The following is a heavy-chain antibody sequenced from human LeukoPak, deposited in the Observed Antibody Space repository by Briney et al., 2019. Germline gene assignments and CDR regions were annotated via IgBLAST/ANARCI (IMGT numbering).Heavy chain of an antibody. CDR2: ISAYNGNT. Sequence: ASVKVSCKASGYTFTSYGISWVRQAPGQGLEWMGWISAYNGNTNYAQKLQGRVTMTTDTSTSTAYMELRSLRSDDTAVYYCAKDRLSSSWSQPHDYSGHRTLRTVSS. CDR1: GYTFTSYG. J-gene: IGHJ4*01. V-gene: IGHV1-18*01. CDR3: AKDRLSSSWSQPHDY. D-gene: IGHD6-13*01.